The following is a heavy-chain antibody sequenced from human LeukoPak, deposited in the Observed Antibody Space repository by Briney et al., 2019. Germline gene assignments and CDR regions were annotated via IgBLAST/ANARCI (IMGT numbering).Heavy chain of an antibody. J-gene: IGHJ2*01. V-gene: IGHV1-69*13. CDR2: IIPIFGTA. D-gene: IGHD3-3*01. CDR1: GGTFSSYA. Sequence: ASVKVSCKASGGTFSSYAISWVRQAPGQGLEWMGGIIPIFGTANYAQKFQGRVTITADESTSTAYMELSSLRSEDTAVYYCARRGDDLWSGNDWFFDLWGRGTLVTVSS. CDR3: ARRGDDLWSGNDWFFDL.